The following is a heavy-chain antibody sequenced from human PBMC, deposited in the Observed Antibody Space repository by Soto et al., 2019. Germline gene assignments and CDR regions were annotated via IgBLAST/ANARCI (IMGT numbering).Heavy chain of an antibody. CDR1: GYTFTSYD. J-gene: IGHJ6*02. CDR2: MNPNSGNT. D-gene: IGHD2-2*01. CDR3: ARDKLGYCISTSCYGMDV. V-gene: IGHV1-8*01. Sequence: ASVKVSCKASGYTFTSYDINWVRQATGQGFEWMGWMNPNSGNTGYAQKFQGRVTMTRDTSITTAYMELSSLRSEDTAVYYCARDKLGYCISTSCYGMDVWGQGTTVTVS.